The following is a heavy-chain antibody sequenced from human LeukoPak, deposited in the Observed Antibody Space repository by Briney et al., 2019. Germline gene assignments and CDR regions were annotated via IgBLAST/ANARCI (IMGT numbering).Heavy chain of an antibody. Sequence: GASVKVSCKASGYTFTSYGISWVRQAPGQGLEWMGWISAYNGNTNYAQKLQGRVTMTTDTSTSTAYMELRSLRSDDTAVYYCARKLGYCSGGSCYNYYYYMDVWGKGTTVTVSS. D-gene: IGHD2-15*01. CDR3: ARKLGYCSGGSCYNYYYYMDV. V-gene: IGHV1-18*01. CDR1: GYTFTSYG. CDR2: ISAYNGNT. J-gene: IGHJ6*03.